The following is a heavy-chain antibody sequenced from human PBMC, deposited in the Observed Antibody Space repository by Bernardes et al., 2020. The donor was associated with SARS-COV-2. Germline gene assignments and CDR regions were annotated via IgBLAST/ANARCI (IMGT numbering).Heavy chain of an antibody. V-gene: IGHV3-66*01. J-gene: IGHJ4*02. CDR2: IYSGGNT. CDR1: RFTVSTNY. D-gene: IGHD2-2*01. CDR3: ARDYPDPAD. Sequence: GSLRLSCAASRFTVSTNYMSWVRQAPGKGLEWVSVIYSGGNTYYADSVKGRFTISRDNSKNTLYLQMNSLRAEDTAVYYCARDYPDPADWGQGTLVTVSS.